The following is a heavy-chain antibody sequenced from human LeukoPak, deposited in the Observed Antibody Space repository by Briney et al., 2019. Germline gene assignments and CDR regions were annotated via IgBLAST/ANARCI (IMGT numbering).Heavy chain of an antibody. Sequence: GGFLRLSCAASGFTFSSYGMHWVRQAPGKGLEWVAVISYDGSNKYYADSVKGRFTISRDNSKNTLYLQMNSLRAEDTAVYYCAKDRDGDYLDYWGQGTLVTVSS. CDR1: GFTFSSYG. D-gene: IGHD4-17*01. CDR3: AKDRDGDYLDY. J-gene: IGHJ4*02. V-gene: IGHV3-30*18. CDR2: ISYDGSNK.